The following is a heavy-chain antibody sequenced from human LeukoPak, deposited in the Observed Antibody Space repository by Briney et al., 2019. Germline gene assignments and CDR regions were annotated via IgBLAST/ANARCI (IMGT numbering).Heavy chain of an antibody. CDR2: INQDGSEK. CDR1: EVTFSSYG. Sequence: GGSLRLSCAASEVTFSSYGMRWVRQAPGKWLEWVATINQDGSEKYYVDSVKGRFTISRGNAKNSLYLQMNSLRAEATAVYYCARDSKHAFDMWGQGTMVTVSS. V-gene: IGHV3-7*01. CDR3: ARDSKHAFDM. J-gene: IGHJ3*02.